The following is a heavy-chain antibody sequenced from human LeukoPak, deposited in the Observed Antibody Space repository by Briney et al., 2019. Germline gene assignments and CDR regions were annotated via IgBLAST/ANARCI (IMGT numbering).Heavy chain of an antibody. J-gene: IGHJ4*02. D-gene: IGHD3-16*01. V-gene: IGHV3-23*01. Sequence: VGSLRLSCAASGFTFSNYPMSFVRQAPGKGLEWVSTSGGGDNTYYADSLKGRFTISRDESKSTLYLQMSNLRGEHTAVYYCAKDLRGRVLRYFYFWGRGTLVTVSS. CDR1: GFTFSNYP. CDR3: AKDLRGRVLRYFYF. CDR2: SGGGDNT.